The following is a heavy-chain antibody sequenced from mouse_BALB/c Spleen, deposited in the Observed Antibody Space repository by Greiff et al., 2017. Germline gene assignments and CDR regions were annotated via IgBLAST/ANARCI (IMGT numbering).Heavy chain of an antibody. V-gene: IGHV3-6*02. J-gene: IGHJ4*01. D-gene: IGHD5-5*01. Sequence: VQLKESGPGLVKPSQSLSLTCSVTGYSITSGYYWNWIRQFPGNKLEWMGYISYDGSNNYNPSLKNRISITRDTSKNQFFLKLNSVTTEDTATYYCARATYRAMDYWGQGTSVTVSA. CDR1: GYSITSGYY. CDR3: ARATYRAMDY. CDR2: ISYDGSN.